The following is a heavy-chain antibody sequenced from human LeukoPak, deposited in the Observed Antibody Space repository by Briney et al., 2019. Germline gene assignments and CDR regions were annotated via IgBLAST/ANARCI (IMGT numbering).Heavy chain of an antibody. CDR3: ARDEQVYDYVWGSYRELVAFDI. CDR1: GGSISSGSYY. V-gene: IGHV4-61*02. CDR2: IYTSGST. D-gene: IGHD3-16*01. J-gene: IGHJ3*02. Sequence: PSETLSLTCTVSGGSISSGSYYWSWIRQPAGKGLEWIGRIYTSGSTNYNPSLKSRVTISVDTSKNQFSLKLSSVTAADTAVYYCARDEQVYDYVWGSYRELVAFDIWDQGTMVTVSS.